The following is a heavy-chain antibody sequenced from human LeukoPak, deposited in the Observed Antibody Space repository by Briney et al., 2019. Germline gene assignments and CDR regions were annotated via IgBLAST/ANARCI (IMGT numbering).Heavy chain of an antibody. CDR3: TTDALLFAPLDY. V-gene: IGHV3-15*01. J-gene: IGHJ4*02. CDR2: IKSKTDGGTT. D-gene: IGHD3/OR15-3a*01. CDR1: GFTFSSYS. Sequence: SGGSLRLSCAASGFTFSSYSMNWVRQAPGKGLEWVGRIKSKTDGGTTDYAAPVEGRFTISRDDSKNTLYLQMNSLKTEDTAVYYCTTDALLFAPLDYWGQGTLVTVSS.